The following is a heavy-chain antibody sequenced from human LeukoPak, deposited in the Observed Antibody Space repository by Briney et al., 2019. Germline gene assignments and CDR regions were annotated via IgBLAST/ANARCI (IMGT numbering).Heavy chain of an antibody. Sequence: GGSLRLSCAASGFTFSSYWMHWVRQAPGKGLVWVSSINSDGSSTSYADSVKGRFTISRDNAKNTLYLQMNSLRAEDTAVYYCASNYGSGSYYKYYYYGMDVWGKGTTVTVSS. D-gene: IGHD3-10*01. J-gene: IGHJ6*04. V-gene: IGHV3-74*01. CDR1: GFTFSSYW. CDR3: ASNYGSGSYYKYYYYGMDV. CDR2: INSDGSST.